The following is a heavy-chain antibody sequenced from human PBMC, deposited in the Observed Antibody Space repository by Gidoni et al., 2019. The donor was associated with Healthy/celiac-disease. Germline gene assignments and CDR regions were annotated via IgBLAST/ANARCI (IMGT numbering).Heavy chain of an antibody. Sequence: QVQLVQSGAAVKKPGASVQVSCNASGYTFTGYYMHWVRQDPGQGLEGMGWINPNSGGTNYAQKFQGRVTMTRDTSISTAYMELSRLRSDDTAVYYCARDELRRYYYMDVWGKGTTVTVSS. V-gene: IGHV1-2*02. J-gene: IGHJ6*03. CDR3: ARDELRRYYYMDV. CDR1: GYTFTGYY. CDR2: INPNSGGT. D-gene: IGHD1-26*01.